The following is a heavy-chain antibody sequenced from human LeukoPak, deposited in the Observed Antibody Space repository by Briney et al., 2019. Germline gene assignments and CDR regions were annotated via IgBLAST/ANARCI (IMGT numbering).Heavy chain of an antibody. V-gene: IGHV4-31*03. Sequence: PSETLSLTCTVSGGSISSGDYHWSWIRQHPDKGLEWIGCIYYSGSTYYNPSLKSRVAMSVDTPKNQFSLRLSSVTAADTAVYYCARAGTASSAYSVDWFDPWGQGTLVIVSS. CDR1: GGSISSGDYH. D-gene: IGHD3-22*01. CDR3: ARAGTASSAYSVDWFDP. J-gene: IGHJ5*02. CDR2: IYYSGST.